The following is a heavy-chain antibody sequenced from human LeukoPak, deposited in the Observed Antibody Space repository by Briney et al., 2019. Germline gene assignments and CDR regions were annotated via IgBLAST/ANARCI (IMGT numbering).Heavy chain of an antibody. CDR1: GYTFTTYY. J-gene: IGHJ4*02. CDR2: INPSDDST. V-gene: IGHV1-46*01. CDR3: VAGFVFDY. D-gene: IGHD6-19*01. Sequence: ASVKVSCKASGYTFTTYYIHWVRQAPGQGLEWMGIINPSDDSTSYTQKFQGRVTMTRDMSTSTVYMEVSSLRSEDTAVYYCVAGFVFDYWGQGTLVTVSS.